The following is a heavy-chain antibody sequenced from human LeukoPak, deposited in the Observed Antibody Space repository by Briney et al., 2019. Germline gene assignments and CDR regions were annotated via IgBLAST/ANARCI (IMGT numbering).Heavy chain of an antibody. CDR2: ISPSSDGI. Sequence: GGSLRLSCADSGFSFSSYSMNWVRQAPGKGLEWVSSISPSSDGIFYADSLRGRFTVSRDNAKNLLYLHLNSLRVEDTAVYFCVRDNFSDYLPFFWGQGTLVTVSS. CDR1: GFSFSSYS. CDR3: VRDNFSDYLPFF. J-gene: IGHJ4*02. D-gene: IGHD6-25*01. V-gene: IGHV3-21*01.